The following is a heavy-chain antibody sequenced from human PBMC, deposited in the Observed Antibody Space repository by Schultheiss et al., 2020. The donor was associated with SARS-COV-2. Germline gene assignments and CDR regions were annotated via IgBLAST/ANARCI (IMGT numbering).Heavy chain of an antibody. CDR2: IYPGDSDT. J-gene: IGHJ5*02. CDR1: GYSFTSYW. CDR3: ARTYYDFWSGYSHNWFDP. D-gene: IGHD3-3*01. V-gene: IGHV5-51*01. Sequence: GGSLRLSCKGSGYSFTSYWIGWVRQMPGKGLEWMGIIYPGDSDTRYSPSFQGQVTISADKSISTAYLQWSSLKGSDTAMYYCARTYYDFWSGYSHNWFDPWGQGTLVTVSS.